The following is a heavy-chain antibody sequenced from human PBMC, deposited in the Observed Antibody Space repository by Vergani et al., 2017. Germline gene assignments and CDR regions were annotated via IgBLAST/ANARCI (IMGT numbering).Heavy chain of an antibody. CDR3: AKDLGGCNSISCSYYMDV. J-gene: IGHJ6*03. D-gene: IGHD2/OR15-2a*01. CDR2: VSTGTKSQ. Sequence: EVQLVESGGGLVKRGGSLRLSCAASGFTFSSYSMNWVRQAPGKGLEWVSFVSTGTKSQSYAESVKGRFTISRDSAKNSLYLQMNSLRVDDTAVYYCAKDLGGCNSISCSYYMDVWGKGTTVTV. CDR1: GFTFSSYS. V-gene: IGHV3-21*05.